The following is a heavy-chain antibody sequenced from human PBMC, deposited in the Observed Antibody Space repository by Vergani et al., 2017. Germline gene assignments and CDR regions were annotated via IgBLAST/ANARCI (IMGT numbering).Heavy chain of an antibody. Sequence: EVQLLESGGSLKQPGGSVRLSCAASGFTFSTYAMHWVRQAPGKGLEWVSALTGGGGTTYYANSFKGCFIISRNNSRDTLYLQMNSLTPEDTATYYCVKTAGSYVNFFDSWGQGTRVTVS. CDR1: GFTFSTYA. CDR3: VKTAGSYVNFFDS. CDR2: LTGGGGTT. V-gene: IGHV3-23*01. D-gene: IGHD1-26*01. J-gene: IGHJ4*02.